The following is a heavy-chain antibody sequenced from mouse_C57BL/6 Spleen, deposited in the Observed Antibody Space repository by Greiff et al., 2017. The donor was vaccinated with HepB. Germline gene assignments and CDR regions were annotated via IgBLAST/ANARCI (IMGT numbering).Heavy chain of an antibody. CDR2: IDPSDSYT. V-gene: IGHV1-69*01. CDR3: ASFYYSNYAYYFDY. D-gene: IGHD2-5*01. CDR1: GYTFTSYW. Sequence: QVQLQQPGAELVMPGASVKLSCKASGYTFTSYWMHWVKQRPGQGLEWIGEIDPSDSYTNYNQKFKGKSTLTVDKSSSTAYMQLSSLTSEDSAVYHCASFYYSNYAYYFDYWGQGTTLTVSS. J-gene: IGHJ2*01.